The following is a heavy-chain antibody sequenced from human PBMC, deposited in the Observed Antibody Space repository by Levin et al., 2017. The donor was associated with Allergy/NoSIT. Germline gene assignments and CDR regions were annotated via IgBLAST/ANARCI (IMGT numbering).Heavy chain of an antibody. D-gene: IGHD3-3*01. CDR2: ISSSGSTI. CDR1: GFTFSDYY. CDR3: ARVTYDFWSGYFSDESHLDY. Sequence: GGSLRLSCAASGFTFSDYYMSWIRQAPGKGLEWVSYISSSGSTIYYADSVKGRFTISRDNAKNSLYLQMNSLRAEDTAVYYCARVTYDFWSGYFSDESHLDYWGQGTLVTVSS. J-gene: IGHJ4*02. V-gene: IGHV3-11*01.